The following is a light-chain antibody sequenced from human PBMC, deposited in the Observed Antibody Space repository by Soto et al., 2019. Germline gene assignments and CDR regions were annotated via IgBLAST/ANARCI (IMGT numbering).Light chain of an antibody. J-gene: IGKJ1*01. CDR2: AAS. Sequence: DIQRTQSPSSLSASVEDRVIITCRASQSISNPLNWYQQKLGTAPKLLIFAASSLQSTVPSRFSGSRSGPDFTLTISILEPEDFATYYCQQCYSCLPPFGQATQVESK. CDR3: QQCYSCLPP. V-gene: IGKV1-39*01. CDR1: QSISNP.